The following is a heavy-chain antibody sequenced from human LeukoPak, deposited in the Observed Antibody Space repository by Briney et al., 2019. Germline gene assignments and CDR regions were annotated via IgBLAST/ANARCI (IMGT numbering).Heavy chain of an antibody. CDR3: ARVTGYCSGGSCYSYYYYYMDV. D-gene: IGHD2-15*01. V-gene: IGHV4-34*01. CDR2: INHSGST. Sequence: SETLSLTCAGYGGSFSGYYWSWIRQPPGKGLEWIGEINHSGSTNYNPSLKSRVTISVDTSKNQFSLKLSSVTAADTAVYYCARVTGYCSGGSCYSYYYYYMDVWGKGTTVTVSS. CDR1: GGSFSGYY. J-gene: IGHJ6*03.